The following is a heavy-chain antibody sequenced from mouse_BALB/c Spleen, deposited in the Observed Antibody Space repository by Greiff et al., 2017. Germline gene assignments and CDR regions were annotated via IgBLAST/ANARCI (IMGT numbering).Heavy chain of an antibody. Sequence: EVQLQQSGAELVKPGASVKLSCTASGFNIKDTYMHWVKQRPEQGLEWIGRIDPANGNTKYDPKFQGKATITADTSSNTAYLQLSSLTSEDTAVYYGARQEYGNYYYAMDYWGQGTSVTVSS. CDR3: ARQEYGNYYYAMDY. CDR1: GFNIKDTY. D-gene: IGHD2-10*02. V-gene: IGHV14-3*02. CDR2: IDPANGNT. J-gene: IGHJ4*01.